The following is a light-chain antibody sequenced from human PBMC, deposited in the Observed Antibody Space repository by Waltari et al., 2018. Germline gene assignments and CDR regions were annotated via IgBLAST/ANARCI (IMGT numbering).Light chain of an antibody. CDR2: LAF. J-gene: IGKJ1*01. CDR1: HGLLHRNGNTD. V-gene: IGKV2-28*01. Sequence: FVMTQSLLSLPVTPGEPAPISCRSGHGLLHRNGNTDLDWYLQKPGQSPRLLISLAFSRASGVPDRFSGSGSGTDFTLQISRLEAEDVGVYYCMQSLQAPRTFGQGTKVEIK. CDR3: MQSLQAPRT.